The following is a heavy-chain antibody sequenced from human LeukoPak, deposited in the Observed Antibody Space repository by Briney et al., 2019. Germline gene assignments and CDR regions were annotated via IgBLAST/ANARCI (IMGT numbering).Heavy chain of an antibody. CDR3: ATSQRKQWLILGPPGFDY. J-gene: IGHJ4*02. Sequence: GGSLRLSCAVSAFPFSDYYMNWIRQAPGKGLEWVSSISSSATTIYYADSVRGCFTISRDNAKNSLYLQMDSLTAEDTAVYYCATSQRKQWLILGPPGFDYWGRGTLVTVSS. D-gene: IGHD6-19*01. CDR1: AFPFSDYY. V-gene: IGHV3-11*01. CDR2: ISSSATTI.